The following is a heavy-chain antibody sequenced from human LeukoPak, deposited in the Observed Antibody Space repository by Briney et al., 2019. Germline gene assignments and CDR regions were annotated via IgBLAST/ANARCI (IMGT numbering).Heavy chain of an antibody. CDR3: ASSSSSEVLFDY. Sequence: PSETLSLTCTVSSGSISNYYWSWIRQPPGEGLEWIGYIYYGGSTDYNPSLKSRVTISVDTSKNQFSLKLTSVTAADTAVYYCASSSSSEVLFDYWGQGTLVTVSS. D-gene: IGHD6-6*01. V-gene: IGHV4-59*01. J-gene: IGHJ4*02. CDR1: SGSISNYY. CDR2: IYYGGST.